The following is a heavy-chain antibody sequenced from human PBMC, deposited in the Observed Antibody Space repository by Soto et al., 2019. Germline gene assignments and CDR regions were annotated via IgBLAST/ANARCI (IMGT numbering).Heavy chain of an antibody. J-gene: IGHJ3*02. CDR1: GFTFSSYA. D-gene: IGHD2-2*01. CDR2: ISGSGGST. CDR3: AKDVSQVVPPEYAFDI. Sequence: GGSLRLSCAASGFTFSSYAMSWVRQAPGKGLEWVSAISGSGGSTYYADSVKGRFTISRDNSKNTLYLQMNSLRAEDTAVYYCAKDVSQVVPPEYAFDIWGQGTMVTVSS. V-gene: IGHV3-23*01.